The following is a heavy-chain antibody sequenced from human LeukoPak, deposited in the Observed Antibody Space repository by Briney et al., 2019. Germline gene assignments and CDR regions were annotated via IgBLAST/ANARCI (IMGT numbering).Heavy chain of an antibody. CDR3: ARSKAYYYYYMDV. CDR2: IYPGDSDT. CDR1: GYSFTSYW. V-gene: IGHV5-51*01. J-gene: IGHJ6*03. Sequence: GESMKISRKGSGYSFTSYWIGWVRQMPGKGLEWMGIIYPGDSDTRYSPSFQGQVTISADKSISTAYLQWSSLKASDTAMYYCARSKAYYYYYMDVCGKGTTVTVSS.